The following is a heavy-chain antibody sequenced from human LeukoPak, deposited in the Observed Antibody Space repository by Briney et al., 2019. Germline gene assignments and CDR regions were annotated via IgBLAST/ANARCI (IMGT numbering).Heavy chain of an antibody. Sequence: ASVKVSCKASGFTFTSSAMQWVRQARGQRLEWIGWIVVGSGNTNYAQKFQERVTITRDMSTSTAYMELSSLRSEDTAVYYCAADPYYDILTGYSPPDYWGQGTLVTVSS. J-gene: IGHJ4*02. CDR3: AADPYYDILTGYSPPDY. V-gene: IGHV1-58*02. CDR1: GFTFTSSA. D-gene: IGHD3-9*01. CDR2: IVVGSGNT.